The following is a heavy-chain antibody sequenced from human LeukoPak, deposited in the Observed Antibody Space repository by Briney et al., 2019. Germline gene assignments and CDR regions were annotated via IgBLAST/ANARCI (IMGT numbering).Heavy chain of an antibody. CDR3: ARDQAHINNYDPTYYYYGMDV. CDR1: GFTLSDYY. D-gene: IGHD3-22*01. CDR2: ISSSGSTI. Sequence: GGSLRLSCAASGFTLSDYYMSWIRQAPGKGLGWVSYISSSGSTIYYADSVKGRFTISRDNAKNSLYLQMNSLRAEDTAVYYCARDQAHINNYDPTYYYYGMDVWGQGTTVTVSS. J-gene: IGHJ6*02. V-gene: IGHV3-11*01.